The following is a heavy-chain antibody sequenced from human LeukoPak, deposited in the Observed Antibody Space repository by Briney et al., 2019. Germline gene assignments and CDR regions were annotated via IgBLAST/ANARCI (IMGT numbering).Heavy chain of an antibody. V-gene: IGHV3-21*01. CDR3: ASVPYNWNYDTTFDY. CDR2: ISSSSSYI. CDR1: GFTFSSYS. D-gene: IGHD1-7*01. Sequence: GGSLRLSCAASGFTFSSYSMNWVRQAPGKGLEWVSSISSSSSYIYYADSVKGRFTISRDNAKNSLYLQMNSLRAEDTAVYYCASVPYNWNYDTTFDYWGQGTLVTVSS. J-gene: IGHJ4*02.